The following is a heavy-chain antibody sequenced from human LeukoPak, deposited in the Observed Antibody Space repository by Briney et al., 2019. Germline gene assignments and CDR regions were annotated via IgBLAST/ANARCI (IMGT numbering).Heavy chain of an antibody. CDR3: ARPGGSYGYLSFDY. D-gene: IGHD5-18*01. CDR2: IIPIFGTA. J-gene: IGHJ4*02. CDR1: GYTFTSYG. V-gene: IGHV1-69*13. Sequence: SVKVSCKASGYTFTSYGISWVRQAPGQGREWMGGIIPIFGTANYAQKFQGRVTITADESTSPAYMELSSLRSEDPAVYYCARPGGSYGYLSFDYWGQGTLVTVSS.